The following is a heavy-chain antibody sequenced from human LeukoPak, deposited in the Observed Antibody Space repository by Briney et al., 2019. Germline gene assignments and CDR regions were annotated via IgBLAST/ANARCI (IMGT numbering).Heavy chain of an antibody. CDR1: GYSFTSNY. CDR2: IYPRDGST. V-gene: IGHV1-46*01. Sequence: ASVKVSCKASGYSFTSNYIHWVRRAPGQGLEWMGMIYPRDGSTSYAQKFQGRVTVTRDTSTGTVHMELSGLRSEDTAVYYCARDQEAFDYWGQGTLVTVSS. CDR3: ARDQEAFDY. J-gene: IGHJ4*02.